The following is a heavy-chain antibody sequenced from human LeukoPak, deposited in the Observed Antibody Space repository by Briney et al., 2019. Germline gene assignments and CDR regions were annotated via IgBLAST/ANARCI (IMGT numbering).Heavy chain of an antibody. J-gene: IGHJ4*02. CDR3: ARDSLYYDSSGGYFDY. V-gene: IGHV4-31*03. CDR1: GGSLSSGGYY. D-gene: IGHD3-22*01. Sequence: PSQTLSLTCTVSGGSLSSGGYYWSWIRQHPGKGLEWIGYIYYSGSTYYNPSLKSRVTISVDTSKNQFSLKLSSVTAADTAVYYCARDSLYYDSSGGYFDYWGQGTLVTVSS. CDR2: IYYSGST.